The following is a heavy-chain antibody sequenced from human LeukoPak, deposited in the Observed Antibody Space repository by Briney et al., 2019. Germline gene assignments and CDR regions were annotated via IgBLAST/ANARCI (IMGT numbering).Heavy chain of an antibody. CDR2: IYYSGST. V-gene: IGHV4-59*12. CDR1: GGSISSYY. Sequence: SETLSLTCTVSGGSISSYYWSWIRQPPGKGLEWIGYIYYSGSTNYNPSLKSRVTISVDTSKNQFSLKLSSVTAADTAVYYCASGGYSSGWYGSGSYWGQGTLVTVSS. CDR3: ASGGYSSGWYGSGSY. J-gene: IGHJ4*02. D-gene: IGHD6-19*01.